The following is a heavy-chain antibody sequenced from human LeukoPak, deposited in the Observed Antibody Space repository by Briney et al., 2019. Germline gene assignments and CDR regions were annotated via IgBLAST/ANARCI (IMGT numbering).Heavy chain of an antibody. CDR3: ARGGGYSSSPPN. CDR2: INPNSGGT. J-gene: IGHJ4*02. V-gene: IGHV1-2*02. CDR1: GYTFTGYY. D-gene: IGHD6-13*01. Sequence: ASVKVSCKASGYTFTGYYMHWVRQAPGQGLEWMGWINPNSGGTNYAQKFPGRVTMTRDTSISTAYMELSSLRSEDTAVYYCARGGGYSSSPPNWGQGTLVTVSS.